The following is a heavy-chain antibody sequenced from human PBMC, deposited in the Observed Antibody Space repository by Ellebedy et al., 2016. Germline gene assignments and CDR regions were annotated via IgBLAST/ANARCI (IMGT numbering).Heavy chain of an antibody. CDR1: GDSVSSGSYY. CDR3: AGAHIYNSDWNGGVFDY. J-gene: IGHJ4*02. CDR2: IYSSGTT. Sequence: SETLSLXCSVSGDSVSSGSYYWNWIRQPPGKGLEWIGYIYSSGTTSYSPSLKSRVTISVDTSKNQLSLRLSSVTAADTAVYYCAGAHIYNSDWNGGVFDYWGQGSLVTVSS. V-gene: IGHV4-61*01. D-gene: IGHD2-8*02.